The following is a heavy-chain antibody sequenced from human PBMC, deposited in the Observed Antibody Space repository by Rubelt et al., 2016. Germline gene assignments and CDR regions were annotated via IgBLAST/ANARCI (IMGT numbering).Heavy chain of an antibody. D-gene: IGHD4-17*01. CDR3: ARVPMATVTTYYYYYYYGMDV. V-gene: IGHV3-48*01. CDR2: TI. J-gene: IGHJ6*02. Sequence: TIYYADSVKGRFTISRDNAKNSLYLQMNSLRAEDTAVYYCARVPMATVTTYYYYYYYGMDVWGQGTTVTVSS.